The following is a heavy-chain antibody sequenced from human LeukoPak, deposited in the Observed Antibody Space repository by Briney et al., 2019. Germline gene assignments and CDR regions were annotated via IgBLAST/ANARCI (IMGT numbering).Heavy chain of an antibody. D-gene: IGHD4-17*01. V-gene: IGHV4-39*07. CDR1: GDSFSSVTDY. CDR2: IYLRGNT. CDR3: ARGTITTVTDS. Sequence: PSETLSLTCTVSGDSFSSVTDYWAGIRQPPGKGLEWVGEIYLRGNTNYNPSLESRVTISVDESKTQLSLRLESVTAADTAVYYCARGTITTVTDSWGPGTLVTVSS. J-gene: IGHJ4*02.